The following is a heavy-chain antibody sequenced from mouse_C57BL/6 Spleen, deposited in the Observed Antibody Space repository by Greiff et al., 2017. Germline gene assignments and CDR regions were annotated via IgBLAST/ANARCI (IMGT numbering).Heavy chain of an antibody. Sequence: VHVKQSGPELVKPGASVKMSCKASGYTFTDYNMHWVKQSHGKSLEWIGYINPNNGGTSYNQKFKGKATLTVNKSSSTAYMELRSLTSEDSAVYYCAKVYYKAYYAMDYWGQGTSVTVSS. J-gene: IGHJ4*01. CDR2: INPNNGGT. CDR1: GYTFTDYN. D-gene: IGHD2-1*01. V-gene: IGHV1-22*01. CDR3: AKVYYKAYYAMDY.